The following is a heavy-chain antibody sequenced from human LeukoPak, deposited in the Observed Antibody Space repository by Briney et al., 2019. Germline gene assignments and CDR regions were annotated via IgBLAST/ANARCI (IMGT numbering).Heavy chain of an antibody. D-gene: IGHD6-19*01. J-gene: IGHJ6*02. CDR2: ITATGGST. V-gene: IGHV3-23*01. CDR1: GLTFGSSA. CDR3: AKDLGQWLPIAYYGMDV. Sequence: QAGGSLRLSCAASGLTFGSSAMSWVRQAPGKGLEWVSAITATGGSTYYADSVKGRFTISRDNSKNTLYLQMNNLRVEDTAVYYCAKDLGQWLPIAYYGMDVWGQGTTVTVSS.